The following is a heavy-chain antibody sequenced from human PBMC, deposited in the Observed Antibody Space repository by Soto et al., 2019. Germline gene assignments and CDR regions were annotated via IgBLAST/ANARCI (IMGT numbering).Heavy chain of an antibody. CDR3: AKDTGHYSNYENWFDP. CDR1: GFTLSSYG. Sequence: QVQLVESGGGVVQPGRSLRLSCAASGFTLSSYGMHWVRQAPGKGLEWVAVISYDGSNKYYADSVKGRFTISRDNSKNTLYLQMNSLRAEDTAVYYCAKDTGHYSNYENWFDPWGQGTLVTVSS. V-gene: IGHV3-30*18. CDR2: ISYDGSNK. J-gene: IGHJ5*02. D-gene: IGHD4-4*01.